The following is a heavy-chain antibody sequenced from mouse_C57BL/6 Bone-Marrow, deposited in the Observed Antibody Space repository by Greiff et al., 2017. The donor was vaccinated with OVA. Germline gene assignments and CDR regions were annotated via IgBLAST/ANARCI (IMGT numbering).Heavy chain of an antibody. CDR3: ARSLGLIGDGYYDWFAY. J-gene: IGHJ2*01. CDR2: IYPGDGDT. D-gene: IGHD2-3*01. Sequence: VQLQQSGPELVKPGASVKISCKASGYAFSSSWMNWVKQRPGKGLEWIGRIYPGDGDTNYNGKFKGKATLTADKSSSTAYMQLSSLTSEDSAVYFCARSLGLIGDGYYDWFAYWGQGTTLTVSS. CDR1: GYAFSSSW. V-gene: IGHV1-82*01.